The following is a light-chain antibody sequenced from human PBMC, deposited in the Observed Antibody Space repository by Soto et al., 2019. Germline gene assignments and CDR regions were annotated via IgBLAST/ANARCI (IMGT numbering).Light chain of an antibody. V-gene: IGKV3-15*01. CDR3: QHYNDWLIT. CDR2: GAS. CDR1: QSISIN. J-gene: IGKJ5*01. Sequence: EIVMTQSPATLSMSPGERATLSCRASQSISINLAWYQQKPGQAPRLLIYGASARATDDPARFSGSGSGTEFTLTISSLQSEDFAVYYCQHYNDWLITFGQGTRLEIK.